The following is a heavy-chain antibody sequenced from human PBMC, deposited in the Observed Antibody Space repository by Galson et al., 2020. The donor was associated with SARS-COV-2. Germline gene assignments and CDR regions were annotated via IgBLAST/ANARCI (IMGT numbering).Heavy chain of an antibody. CDR3: ARLRYYGSGSYISFIDY. CDR1: GGSISSGDYY. J-gene: IGHJ4*02. D-gene: IGHD3-10*01. V-gene: IGHV4-30-4*01. Sequence: ASETLSLTCTVSGGSISSGDYYWSWIRQPPGKGLEWIGYIYYSGGPYYNPSLKSRVAMSVDTSKNQFSLKLSSVTAADTAVFYCARLRYYGSGSYISFIDYWGQGTLVTVSS. CDR2: IYYSGGP.